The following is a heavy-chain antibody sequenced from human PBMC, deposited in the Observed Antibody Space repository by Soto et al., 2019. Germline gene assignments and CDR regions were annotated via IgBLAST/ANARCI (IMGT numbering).Heavy chain of an antibody. J-gene: IGHJ3*01. CDR2: IWYDGSNK. D-gene: IGHD1-26*01. CDR1: GFSFSSYG. Sequence: GGSLRLSCAASGFSFSSYGMHWVRQAPGKGLDWVAVIWYDGSNKYYAESVKGRFTISRDNSKNTLYVQMNSLTVEDTAVYYCARAQYTGSYFDACGVWGQGTMVTV. CDR3: ARAQYTGSYFDACGV. V-gene: IGHV3-33*03.